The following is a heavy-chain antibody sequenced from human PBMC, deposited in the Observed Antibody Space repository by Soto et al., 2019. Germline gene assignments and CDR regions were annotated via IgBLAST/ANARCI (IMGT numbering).Heavy chain of an antibody. J-gene: IGHJ4*02. Sequence: QVQLQESGPGLVKPSETLSLTCTVSGGSISSSGYYWSWIRQNPGKGLEWIGYIHYSGNTYYNPSLKSRVTISVDTSKNQFSLRLSSVTAADTAVYYCAKSLTINADFDCWGRGTLVTVSS. CDR2: IHYSGNT. CDR3: AKSLTINADFDC. V-gene: IGHV4-31*03. CDR1: GGSISSSGYY. D-gene: IGHD3-9*01.